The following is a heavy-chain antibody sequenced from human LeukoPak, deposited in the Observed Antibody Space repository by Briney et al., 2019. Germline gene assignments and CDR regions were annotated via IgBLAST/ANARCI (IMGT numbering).Heavy chain of an antibody. Sequence: GGSLRLSCAASGFTFSSYAMSWVRQAPGKGLEWVSAISGSGGSTYYADSVKGRFTISRDNSKNTLYLQMNSLRAEDTAVYYCAKDRVPPELLWFGELLSPYYYYGMDVWGQGTTVTVSS. V-gene: IGHV3-23*01. CDR1: GFTFSSYA. J-gene: IGHJ6*02. CDR3: AKDRVPPELLWFGELLSPYYYYGMDV. CDR2: ISGSGGST. D-gene: IGHD3-10*01.